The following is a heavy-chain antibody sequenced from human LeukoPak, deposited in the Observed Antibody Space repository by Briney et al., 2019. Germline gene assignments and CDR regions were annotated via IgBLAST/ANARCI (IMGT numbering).Heavy chain of an antibody. V-gene: IGHV4-34*01. Sequence: SETLSLTWAVYGGSFSGYYWSWIRQPPGKGLEWIGEINHSGSTNYNPSLKSRVTISVDTSKNQFSLKLSSVTAADTAVYYCARGSSSWYPIPYYFDYWGQGTLVTVSS. D-gene: IGHD6-13*01. CDR2: INHSGST. CDR1: GGSFSGYY. CDR3: ARGSSSWYPIPYYFDY. J-gene: IGHJ4*02.